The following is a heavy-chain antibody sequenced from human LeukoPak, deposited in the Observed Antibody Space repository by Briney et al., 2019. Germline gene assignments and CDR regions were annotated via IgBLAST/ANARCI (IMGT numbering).Heavy chain of an antibody. CDR2: IDPSDSYT. V-gene: IGHV5-10-1*01. CDR3: ARRTVRGRYYYGMDV. CDR1: GYSFTSYW. D-gene: IGHD3-10*01. Sequence: GESLKISCKGSGYSFTSYWISWVRQIPGKGLEWMGRIDPSDSYTNYSPSFQGHVTISADKSISTAYLQWSSLKASDTAMYYCARRTVRGRYYYGMDVWGKGTTVTVSS. J-gene: IGHJ6*04.